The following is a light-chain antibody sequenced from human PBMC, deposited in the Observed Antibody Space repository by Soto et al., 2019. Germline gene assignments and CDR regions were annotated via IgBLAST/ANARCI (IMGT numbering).Light chain of an antibody. CDR2: EVT. V-gene: IGLV2-14*01. CDR1: SSDVGAYNY. CDR3: TSYAGGNILV. J-gene: IGLJ2*01. Sequence: QSALTQPASVSGSPGQSITLSCTGTSSDVGAYNYVSWYQQHPGKAPKLMIYEVTNRPSGVSTRFSGSKSGNTASLTISGLQAEDEAAYYCTSYAGGNILVFGGGTKVTVL.